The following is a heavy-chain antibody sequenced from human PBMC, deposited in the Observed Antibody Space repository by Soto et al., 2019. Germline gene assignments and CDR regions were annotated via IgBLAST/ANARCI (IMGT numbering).Heavy chain of an antibody. D-gene: IGHD3-10*01. Sequence: GGSLRLSCAASGFTFSSYWMHWVRQAPGKGLVWVSRINSDGSSTSYADSVKGRFTISRDNAKNTLYLQMNSLRAEDTAVYYCARGSMGYYYYYGMDVWGQGITVTVSS. CDR2: INSDGSST. CDR3: ARGSMGYYYYYGMDV. V-gene: IGHV3-74*01. J-gene: IGHJ6*02. CDR1: GFTFSSYW.